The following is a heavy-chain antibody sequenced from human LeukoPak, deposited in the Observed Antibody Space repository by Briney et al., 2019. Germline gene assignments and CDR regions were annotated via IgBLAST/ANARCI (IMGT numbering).Heavy chain of an antibody. V-gene: IGHV4-39*01. CDR1: GGSISSSSYY. Sequence: PSETLSLTCTVSGGSISSSSYYWGWIRQPPGKGLEWIGSIYYSGSTYYNPSLKSRVTISVDTSKNQFSLKLSSVTAADTAVYYCARQGYYYDSSGYHPSVLDHWGQGTLVTVSS. CDR3: ARQGYYYDSSGYHPSVLDH. J-gene: IGHJ4*02. D-gene: IGHD3-22*01. CDR2: IYYSGST.